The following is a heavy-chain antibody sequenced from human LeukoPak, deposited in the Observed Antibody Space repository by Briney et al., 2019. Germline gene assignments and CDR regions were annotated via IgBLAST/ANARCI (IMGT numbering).Heavy chain of an antibody. V-gene: IGHV3-74*01. CDR2: ISGDGRIT. CDR3: ARGGSPPEALGDTFDI. CDR1: RFTFSNYW. Sequence: PGGSLRLSCAASRFTFSNYWMHWVRQGPGKGLVWASRISGDGRITRNADSVKGRFFISRDNAKNTLYLQMNSLRAEDTAVYYCARGGSPPEALGDTFDIWGQGTMVTVSS. D-gene: IGHD1-26*01. J-gene: IGHJ3*02.